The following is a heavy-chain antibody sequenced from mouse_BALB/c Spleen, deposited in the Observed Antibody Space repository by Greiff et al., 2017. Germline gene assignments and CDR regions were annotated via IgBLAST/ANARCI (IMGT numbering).Heavy chain of an antibody. V-gene: IGHV5-4*02. J-gene: IGHJ3*01. CDR3: ARVGYGYDGSWFAY. D-gene: IGHD2-2*01. CDR2: ISDGGSYT. CDR1: GFTFSDYY. Sequence: EVMLVESGGGLVKPGGSLKLSCAASGFTFSDYYMYWVRQTPEKRLEWVATISDGGSYTYYPDSVKGRFTISRDNAKNNLYLQMSSLKSEDTAMYYCARVGYGYDGSWFAYWGQGTLVTVSA.